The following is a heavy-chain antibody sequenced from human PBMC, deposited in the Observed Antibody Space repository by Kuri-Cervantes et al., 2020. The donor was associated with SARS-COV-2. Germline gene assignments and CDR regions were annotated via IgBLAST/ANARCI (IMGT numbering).Heavy chain of an antibody. Sequence: ASVKVSCKASGYTFTGYYMHWVRQAPGQGLEWMGWINPNSDVTNYAQKFQGRVIMTRDTSINTAYMELSRLRGDDTALYYCAREKPSVNAFDIWGRGTVVTVSS. CDR2: INPNSDVT. CDR1: GYTFTGYY. D-gene: IGHD1-14*01. V-gene: IGHV1-2*02. CDR3: AREKPSVNAFDI. J-gene: IGHJ3*02.